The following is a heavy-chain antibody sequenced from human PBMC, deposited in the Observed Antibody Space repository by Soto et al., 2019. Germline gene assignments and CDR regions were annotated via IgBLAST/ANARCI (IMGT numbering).Heavy chain of an antibody. D-gene: IGHD6-13*01. CDR1: GGSISSSNW. CDR2: IYHSGST. J-gene: IGHJ4*02. Sequence: SETLSLTCAVSGGSISSSNWWSWVRQPPGKGLEWIGEIYHSGSTNYNPSLKSRDTISVDKSKNQFSLKLSSVTAADTAVYYCARVSAAGTYFDYWGQGTLVTVS. V-gene: IGHV4-4*02. CDR3: ARVSAAGTYFDY.